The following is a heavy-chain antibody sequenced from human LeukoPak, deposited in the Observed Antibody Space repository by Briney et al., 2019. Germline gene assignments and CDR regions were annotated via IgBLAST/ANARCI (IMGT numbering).Heavy chain of an antibody. CDR3: ARDGRLQNYDFWSGLTLYYYYMDV. Sequence: SVKVSCKASGGTFSSYAISWVRQAPGQGLEWMGGIIPIFGTANYAQKFQGRVTITADESTSTAYMELSSLRSEDTAVYYCARDGRLQNYDFWSGLTLYYYYMDVWGKGTTVTVSS. D-gene: IGHD3-3*01. J-gene: IGHJ6*03. V-gene: IGHV1-69*13. CDR2: IIPIFGTA. CDR1: GGTFSSYA.